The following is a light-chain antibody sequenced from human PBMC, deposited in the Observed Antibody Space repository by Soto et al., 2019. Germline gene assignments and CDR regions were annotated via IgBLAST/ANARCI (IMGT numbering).Light chain of an antibody. CDR3: QQYNDNWT. J-gene: IGKJ1*01. CDR2: KAS. Sequence: DIQMTKSPSTLSASVGDRVTITCRASQSISSWLAWYQQKPGKAPKLLIFKASTLQSGVPSRFSGSGSGTEFTLDSSSLQPDDSATYYCQQYNDNWTFGQGTKVEIK. CDR1: QSISSW. V-gene: IGKV1-5*03.